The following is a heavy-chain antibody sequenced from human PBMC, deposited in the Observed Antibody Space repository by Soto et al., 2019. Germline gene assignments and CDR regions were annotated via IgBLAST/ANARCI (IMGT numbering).Heavy chain of an antibody. D-gene: IGHD3-3*01. V-gene: IGHV3-9*01. J-gene: IGHJ4*02. CDR2: ITWNSRVI. CDR1: GLNFDDFA. CDR3: AKGRYDFCSPYYFDC. Sequence: SLRLSCVGTGLNFDDFAMHWVRQAPGKGLECVSGITWNSRVIAYADSVKGRFTISRYNARNTLYLQSDSLRDDDTALYYCAKGRYDFCSPYYFDCWGKGTLVSVSS.